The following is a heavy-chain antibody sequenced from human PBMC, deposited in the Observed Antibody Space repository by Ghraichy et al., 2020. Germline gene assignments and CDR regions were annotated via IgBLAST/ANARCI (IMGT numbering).Heavy chain of an antibody. CDR1: GGSISSSSYY. V-gene: IGHV4-39*01. D-gene: IGHD3-22*01. CDR3: ARHVYYDSSGYYYSYYFDY. CDR2: IYYSGST. J-gene: IGHJ4*02. Sequence: ESLNISCTVSGGSISSSSYYWGWIRQPPGKGLEWIGSIYYSGSTYYNPSLKSRVTISVDTSKNQFSLKLSSVTAADTAVYYCARHVYYDSSGYYYSYYFDYWGQGTLVTVSS.